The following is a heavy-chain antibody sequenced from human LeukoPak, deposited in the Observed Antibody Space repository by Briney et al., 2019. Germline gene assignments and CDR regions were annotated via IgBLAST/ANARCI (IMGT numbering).Heavy chain of an antibody. D-gene: IGHD3-22*01. J-gene: IGHJ4*02. V-gene: IGHV3-30*18. Sequence: GGSLRLSCAASGFTFSHYAMHWVRQAPPEGLEWVAVISFDGTNKFYADSVKGRFTISRDNSKNALYLQMNSLRAEDTAVYYCAKGGYYERPWYFDYWGQGTLVTVSS. CDR2: ISFDGTNK. CDR3: AKGGYYERPWYFDY. CDR1: GFTFSHYA.